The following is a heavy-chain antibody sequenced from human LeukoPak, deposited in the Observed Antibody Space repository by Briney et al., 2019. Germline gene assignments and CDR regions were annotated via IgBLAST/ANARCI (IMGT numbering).Heavy chain of an antibody. CDR3: TKDPGLYFSGGDGNY. CDR2: ISGSGSKT. Sequence: GGSLRLSCAAPGFTFSNYALSWVRQAPGKVLEWVSTISGSGSKTFYADSVKCRFTISRDKSKNTVYLEISTLGAEESAVYYCTKDPGLYFSGGDGNYWGEGTQVIVSS. J-gene: IGHJ4*02. V-gene: IGHV3-23*01. D-gene: IGHD2-15*01. CDR1: GFTFSNYA.